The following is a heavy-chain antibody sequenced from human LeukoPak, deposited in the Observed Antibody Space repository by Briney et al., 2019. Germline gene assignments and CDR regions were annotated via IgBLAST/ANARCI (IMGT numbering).Heavy chain of an antibody. CDR1: GGSISSGGYY. CDR3: ARGRLIYGILTGYYFDY. D-gene: IGHD3-9*01. Sequence: SQTLSLTCTVSGGSISSGGYYWSWIRQHPGKGLEWIGYIYYSGSTYYNPSLKSRVTISVDTSKNQFSLKLSSVTAADTAVYYCARGRLIYGILTGYYFDYWGQGTLVTVSS. CDR2: IYYSGST. V-gene: IGHV4-31*03. J-gene: IGHJ4*02.